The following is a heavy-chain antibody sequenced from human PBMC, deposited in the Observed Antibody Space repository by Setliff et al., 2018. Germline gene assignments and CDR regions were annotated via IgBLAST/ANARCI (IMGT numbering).Heavy chain of an antibody. J-gene: IGHJ3*02. Sequence: SVKVSCKASGFTFTSSAMQWVRQVRGQRLEWIGWIVVGSGNTNYAQKFQERVTITRDMSTSTAYMELSSLRSEDTAVYYCAARRGKQGAFDIWGQGTMVTVSS. V-gene: IGHV1-58*02. CDR2: IVVGSGNT. CDR3: AARRGKQGAFDI. D-gene: IGHD3-10*01. CDR1: GFTFTSSA.